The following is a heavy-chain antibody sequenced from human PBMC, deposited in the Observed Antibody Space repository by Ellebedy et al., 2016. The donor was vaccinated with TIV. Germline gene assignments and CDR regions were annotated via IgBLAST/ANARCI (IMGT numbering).Heavy chain of an antibody. J-gene: IGHJ4*02. V-gene: IGHV4-59*01. CDR2: IYYSGST. CDR1: GSSMSSYY. Sequence: SETLSLTXTVSGSSMSSYYWSWIRQPPGKGLEWVGKIYYSGSTNYSPSLQGRVTMSVDSSKNQFSLKMRSVTAADTAVYYCATYGDWGGFDYWGQGTLVTVSS. CDR3: ATYGDWGGFDY. D-gene: IGHD4-17*01.